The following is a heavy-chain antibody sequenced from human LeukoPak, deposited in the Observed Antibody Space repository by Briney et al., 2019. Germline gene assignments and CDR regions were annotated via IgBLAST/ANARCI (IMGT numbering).Heavy chain of an antibody. Sequence: QPGGSLRLSCAASGFTFSSYGMHWVRQAPGKGLEWVAFIRYDGSNKYYADSVEGRFTISRDNSKNTLYLQMNSLRAEDTAVYYCAKDRGPYYGSGSYLAYWGQGTLVTVSS. V-gene: IGHV3-30*02. D-gene: IGHD3-10*01. CDR2: IRYDGSNK. CDR1: GFTFSSYG. J-gene: IGHJ4*02. CDR3: AKDRGPYYGSGSYLAY.